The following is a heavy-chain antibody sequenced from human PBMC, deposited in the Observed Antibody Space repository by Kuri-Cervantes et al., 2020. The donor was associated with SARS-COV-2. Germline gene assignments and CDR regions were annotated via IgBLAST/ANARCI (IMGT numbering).Heavy chain of an antibody. CDR2: ISGSGGST. D-gene: IGHD3-10*01. J-gene: IGHJ4*02. CDR1: GFTFSSYA. CDR3: AKDRRGSGPFDY. V-gene: IGHV3-23*01. Sequence: GESLKISCAASGFTFSSYAMSWVRQAPGKGLEWVSAISGSGGSTYYADYVKGRFTISRDNSKNTLYLQMNSLRAEDTAVYYCAKDRRGSGPFDYWGQGTLVTVSS.